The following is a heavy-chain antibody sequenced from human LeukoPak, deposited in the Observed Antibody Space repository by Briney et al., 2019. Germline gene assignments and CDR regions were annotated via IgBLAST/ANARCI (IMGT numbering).Heavy chain of an antibody. D-gene: IGHD3-3*01. V-gene: IGHV3-30*01. Sequence: GGSLRLSCAASGFTFSPYAMHWVRQAPGKGLESVAIISYDGSDKYYADSVKGRFTISRVDSKNTLYLQMKSLRPEDTALYFCARVTDFWSGYYPPDYWGQGTLVTVSS. CDR1: GFTFSPYA. CDR3: ARVTDFWSGYYPPDY. J-gene: IGHJ4*02. CDR2: ISYDGSDK.